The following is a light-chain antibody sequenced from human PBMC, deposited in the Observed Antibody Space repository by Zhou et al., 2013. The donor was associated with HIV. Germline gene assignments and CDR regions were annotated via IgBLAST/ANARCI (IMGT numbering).Light chain of an antibody. V-gene: IGKV2-29*02. CDR1: QSLLHTDGKTY. CDR2: EGF. Sequence: DIVMTQIPLSLSVTPGQPASISCKSSQSLLHTDGKTYLYWFLQKPGQSPQLLIYEGFSRFSGVPDRFSGSGSGTDFTLKISRVGAEDVGVYYCVQGIYLFTFGPGTTVEIK. CDR3: VQGIYLFT. J-gene: IGKJ3*01.